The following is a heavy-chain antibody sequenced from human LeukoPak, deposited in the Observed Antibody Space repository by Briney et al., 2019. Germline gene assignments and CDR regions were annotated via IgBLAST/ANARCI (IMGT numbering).Heavy chain of an antibody. D-gene: IGHD1-26*01. J-gene: IGHJ4*02. CDR2: IKQDGSEK. CDR3: ARDLEYSGSPYEY. Sequence: GGSLRLSCVASGFTFSTYWMSWVRQAPGKGLEWVANIKQDGSEKYYVDSVKGRFTISRDNAKNSLYLQMNSLRAEDTAVYYCARDLEYSGSPYEYWGQGTLVTVSS. CDR1: GFTFSTYW. V-gene: IGHV3-7*03.